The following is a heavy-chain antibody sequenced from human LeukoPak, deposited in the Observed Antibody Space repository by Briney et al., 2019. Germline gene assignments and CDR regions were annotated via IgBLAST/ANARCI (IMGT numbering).Heavy chain of an antibody. V-gene: IGHV1-8*03. J-gene: IGHJ4*02. CDR1: GYTFTIYD. CDR2: MNANSGNT. D-gene: IGHD2-8*01. CDR3: ARGRRYCTNGVCYTTFDY. Sequence: ASVKVSCKASGYTFTIYDINWVRQATGQGLEWMGWMNANSGNTGYAQKFQGRVTITRNTSISTAYMELSSLRSEDTAVYYCARGRRYCTNGVCYTTFDYWGQGTLVTVSS.